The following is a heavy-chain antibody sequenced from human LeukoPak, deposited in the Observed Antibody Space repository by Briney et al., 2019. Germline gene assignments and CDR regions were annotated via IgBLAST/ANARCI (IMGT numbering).Heavy chain of an antibody. CDR1: GFTFSSYS. D-gene: IGHD4-17*01. CDR2: ISGSGDTT. Sequence: GGSLRLSCAASGFTFSSYSMSWVRQGPGTGLEWVSAISGSGDTTFYADSVKGRFTIPRDNSKNTLFLQVNSLRVEDTAVYFCAKELTTERTPGVDSWGQGTLVTVSS. V-gene: IGHV3-23*01. CDR3: AKELTTERTPGVDS. J-gene: IGHJ4*02.